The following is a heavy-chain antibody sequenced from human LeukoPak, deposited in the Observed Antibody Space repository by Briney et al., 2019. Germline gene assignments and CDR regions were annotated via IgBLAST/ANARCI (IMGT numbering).Heavy chain of an antibody. CDR1: GFTFSRYA. CDR3: ARDYYCSGGSCYSMGNYFDY. J-gene: IGHJ4*02. Sequence: GGSLRLSCAASGFTFSRYAMHWVRQAPGKGLEWVAVISYDGSNKYYEDSVKGRFTISRDNSKNTLYLQMNSLRAEDTAVYYCARDYYCSGGSCYSMGNYFDYWGQGTLVTVS. V-gene: IGHV3-30-3*01. D-gene: IGHD2-15*01. CDR2: ISYDGSNK.